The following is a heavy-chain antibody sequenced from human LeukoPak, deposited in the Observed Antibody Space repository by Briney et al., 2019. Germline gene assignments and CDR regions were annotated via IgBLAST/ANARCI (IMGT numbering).Heavy chain of an antibody. J-gene: IGHJ4*02. D-gene: IGHD4-11*01. CDR3: TTVSPYTPY. CDR2: IKSKTGGGTT. Sequence: WIRQPPGKGLEWVGRIKSKTGGGTTDYAAPVKGRFTISRDDSKNTLYLQMNSLKTEDTAVYYCTTVSPYTPYWGQGTLVTVSS. V-gene: IGHV3-15*01.